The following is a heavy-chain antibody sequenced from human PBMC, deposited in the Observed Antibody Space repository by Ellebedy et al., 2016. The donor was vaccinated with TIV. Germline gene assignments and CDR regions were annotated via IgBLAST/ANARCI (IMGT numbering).Heavy chain of an antibody. D-gene: IGHD5-12*01. V-gene: IGHV3-7*01. J-gene: IGHJ4*02. CDR2: MRQDGTQE. Sequence: GGSLRLACAASGFSFNSYWMIWVRQAPGKGLEWVANMRQDGTQENYGDSVKGRFTISRDNARDSLYLQMDSLRVEDTAVYYCARDFGHSGYDLLDYWGQGTLVTVSS. CDR3: ARDFGHSGYDLLDY. CDR1: GFSFNSYW.